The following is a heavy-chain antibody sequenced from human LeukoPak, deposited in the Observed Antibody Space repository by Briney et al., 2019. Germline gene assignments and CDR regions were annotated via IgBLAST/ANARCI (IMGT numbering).Heavy chain of an antibody. V-gene: IGHV4-34*01. CDR2: INHSGST. D-gene: IGHD3-16*01. CDR3: ARAEELWLKSSGRGFDY. CDR1: GGSFSGYY. J-gene: IGHJ4*02. Sequence: SETLSLTCAVYGGSFSGYYWSWIRQPPGKGLEWIGEINHSGSTNYNPSLKSRVTISVDTSKNQFSLKLSSVTAADTAVYYCARAEELWLKSSGRGFDYWGQGTLVTVSS.